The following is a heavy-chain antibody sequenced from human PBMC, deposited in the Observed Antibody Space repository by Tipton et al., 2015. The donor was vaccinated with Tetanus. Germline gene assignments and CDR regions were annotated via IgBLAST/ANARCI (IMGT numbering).Heavy chain of an antibody. D-gene: IGHD2-8*01. CDR1: GFTFSTYW. CDR3: ARARYCSNGNCYYDY. Sequence: SLRLSCAASGFTFSTYWMSWVRQAPGKGLEWVANIKQDGRGTYYVDSVKGRFTVSRDNAKNSLYLQMNSLRAEDTAVYYCARARYCSNGNCYYDYWGQGALVPVSS. J-gene: IGHJ4*02. CDR2: IKQDGRGT. V-gene: IGHV3-7*01.